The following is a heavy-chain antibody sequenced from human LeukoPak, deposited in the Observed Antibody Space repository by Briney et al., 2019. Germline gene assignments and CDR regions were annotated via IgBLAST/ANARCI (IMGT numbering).Heavy chain of an antibody. CDR1: GYTFTGYY. Sequence: ASVKVSCKASGYTFTGYYMHWVRQAPGQGLGWMGWINPNSGGTNYAQKVQGRVTMTRDTSISTAYMELSRLRSDDTAVYYCARVRGIAAAGLYNWFDPWGQGTLVTVSS. V-gene: IGHV1-2*02. J-gene: IGHJ5*02. D-gene: IGHD6-13*01. CDR3: ARVRGIAAAGLYNWFDP. CDR2: INPNSGGT.